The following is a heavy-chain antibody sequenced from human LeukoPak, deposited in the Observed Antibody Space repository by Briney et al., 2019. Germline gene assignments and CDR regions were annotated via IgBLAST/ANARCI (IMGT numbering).Heavy chain of an antibody. CDR3: AVALYGSGTAFDY. V-gene: IGHV4-59*08. D-gene: IGHD3-10*01. CDR2: IYYSGST. Sequence: PSETLSLTCTVSGGSISSCYWSWIRQPPGKGLEWIGYIYYSGSTNYNPSLKSRVTISVDTSKNQFSLKLSSVTAADTAVYYCAVALYGSGTAFDYWGQGTLVTVSS. J-gene: IGHJ4*02. CDR1: GGSISSCY.